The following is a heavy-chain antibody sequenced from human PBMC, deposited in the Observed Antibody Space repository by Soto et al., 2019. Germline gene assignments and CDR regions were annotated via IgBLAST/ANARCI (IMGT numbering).Heavy chain of an antibody. D-gene: IGHD3-16*02. CDR2: ISAYNGNT. V-gene: IGHV1-18*01. Sequence: ASVKVSCKASGYTFTSYGISWVRQAPGQGLEWMGWISAYNGNTNYAQKLQGRVTMTTDTSTSTAYMELRSLRSDDTAVYYCARDRDMITFGGVIVNTEAFDIWGQGTMVTVSS. CDR1: GYTFTSYG. J-gene: IGHJ3*02. CDR3: ARDRDMITFGGVIVNTEAFDI.